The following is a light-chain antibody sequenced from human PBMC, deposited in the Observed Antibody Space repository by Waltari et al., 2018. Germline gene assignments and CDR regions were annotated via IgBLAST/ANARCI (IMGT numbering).Light chain of an antibody. CDR3: QQYNDWPLT. CDR2: GAS. Sequence: EIVMTQSPATLSVSPGEGATLSCRPSQSVSRDLAWYQQKPGQAPRLLITGASTRATDIPGRFTGSGSGTDFTLTISSLQSGDVAVYYCQQYNDWPLTFGGGTKVEIK. J-gene: IGKJ4*01. V-gene: IGKV3-15*01. CDR1: QSVSRD.